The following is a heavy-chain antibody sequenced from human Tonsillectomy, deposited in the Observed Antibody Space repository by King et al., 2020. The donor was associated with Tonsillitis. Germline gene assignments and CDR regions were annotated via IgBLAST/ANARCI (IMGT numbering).Heavy chain of an antibody. V-gene: IGHV3-30*04. Sequence: QLVQSGGGVVQPGRSLRLSCAASGFTFRNYAMHWVRQAPGKGLEWVAIVSYDGTNKFYADSVKGRFTNSRDSSKNTLYLQMNSLRAEDTAVYYCARDRGSWVLDIDYWGQGTLVTVSS. CDR3: ARDRGSWVLDIDY. D-gene: IGHD1-26*01. CDR2: VSYDGTNK. J-gene: IGHJ4*02. CDR1: GFTFRNYA.